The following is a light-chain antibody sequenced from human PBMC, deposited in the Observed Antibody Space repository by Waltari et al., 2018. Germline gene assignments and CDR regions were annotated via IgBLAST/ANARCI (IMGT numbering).Light chain of an antibody. CDR3: CSYAGTYTYV. V-gene: IGLV2-11*01. J-gene: IGLJ1*01. CDR1: SIDVGAYNS. CDR2: DVN. Sequence: QSALTQPHSVSGSPGQSVTISCTGTSIDVGAYNSVSWYQQLPGRATTLIIFDVNKRPPAAPGPFSGSRSGNAASLTISVLQAEDESDYFCCSYAGTYTYVFGTVTKVTVL.